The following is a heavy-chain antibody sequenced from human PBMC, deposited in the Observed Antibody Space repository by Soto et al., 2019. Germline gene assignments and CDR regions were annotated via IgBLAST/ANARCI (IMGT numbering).Heavy chain of an antibody. V-gene: IGHV3-11*06. CDR2: ISSSSSYT. Sequence: QVQLVESGGGLVKPGGSLRLSCAASGFTFSDYYMSWIRQAPGKGLEWVSYISSSSSYTNYADSVKGRFTISRDNAKNSLYLQMNSLRVEDTAVYYCDSARDFTLGIQPFDYWGQGTLVTVSS. CDR3: DSARDFTLGIQPFDY. D-gene: IGHD5-18*01. J-gene: IGHJ4*02. CDR1: GFTFSDYY.